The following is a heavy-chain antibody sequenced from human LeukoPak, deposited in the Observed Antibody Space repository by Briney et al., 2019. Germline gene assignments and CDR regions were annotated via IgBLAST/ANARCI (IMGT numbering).Heavy chain of an antibody. Sequence: KPGGSLRLSCAASGFTFSSYSMNWVRQAPGKGLEWVSSISSSSSYIYYADSVKGRFTISRDNAKNSLYLQMNSLRAEDTAVYYCAREGSHYYYMDVWGKGTTVTVSS. D-gene: IGHD1-26*01. CDR2: ISSSSSYI. J-gene: IGHJ6*03. CDR3: AREGSHYYYMDV. CDR1: GFTFSSYS. V-gene: IGHV3-21*01.